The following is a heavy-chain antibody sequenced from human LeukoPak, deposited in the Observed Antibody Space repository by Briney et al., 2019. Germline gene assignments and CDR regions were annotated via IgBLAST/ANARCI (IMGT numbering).Heavy chain of an antibody. CDR1: GFTFSSYA. CDR2: ISYDGSNK. J-gene: IGHJ4*02. Sequence: PGGSLRLSCAASGFTFSSYAMHWVRQAPGKGLEWVAVISYDGSNKYYADSVKGRFTISRDNAKNSLYLQMNSLRAEDTAVYYCASYSLYLYGDYVVVTPGSYFDYWGQGTLVTVSS. CDR3: ASYSLYLYGDYVVVTPGSYFDY. V-gene: IGHV3-30*04. D-gene: IGHD4-17*01.